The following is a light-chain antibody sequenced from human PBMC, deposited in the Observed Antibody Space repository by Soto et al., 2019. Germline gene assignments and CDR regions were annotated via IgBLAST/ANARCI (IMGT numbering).Light chain of an antibody. CDR1: QTIGSN. CDR2: DAS. V-gene: IGKV3-15*01. J-gene: IGKJ2*01. CDR3: QQYNDWPLYT. Sequence: EIVMTQSPATLSVSPGESATLSCRASQTIGSNLAWYQHKPGQAPRLLIYDASTRATGIPARFSGSGSGTEFTLTISSLQSEDVAVYFCQQYNDWPLYTFGQGTKLEIK.